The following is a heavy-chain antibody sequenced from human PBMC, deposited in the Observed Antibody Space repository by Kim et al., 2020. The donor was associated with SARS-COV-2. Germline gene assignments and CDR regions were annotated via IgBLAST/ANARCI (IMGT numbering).Heavy chain of an antibody. V-gene: IGHV3-7*01. D-gene: IGHD2-21*01. Sequence: KNDLESVKGRFTISRDNAKNALYLQMNSLRVDDTAVYYCARGGYSNFDFWGQGTLVTVSS. CDR3: ARGGYSNFDF. J-gene: IGHJ4*02. CDR2: K.